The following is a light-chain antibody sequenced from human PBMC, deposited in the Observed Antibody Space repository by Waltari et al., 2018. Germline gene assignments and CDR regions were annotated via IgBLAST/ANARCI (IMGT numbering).Light chain of an antibody. CDR1: QSLLHSNGYNY. V-gene: IGKV2-28*01. CDR2: LGS. Sequence: DIVMTQSPLSLPFTPGEPASISCRSSQSLLHSNGYNYLDWFLQKPGQSPQLLIYLGSNRASGVPDRFSGSGSGTDFTLTISRVEAEDIGVYYCMQSLQTPDTFGQGTKLDIK. J-gene: IGKJ2*01. CDR3: MQSLQTPDT.